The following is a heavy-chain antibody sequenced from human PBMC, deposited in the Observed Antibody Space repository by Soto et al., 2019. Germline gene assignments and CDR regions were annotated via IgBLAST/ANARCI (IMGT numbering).Heavy chain of an antibody. CDR1: GGTFSSYA. V-gene: IGHV1-69*13. CDR3: ARRDHGSGYYYSYYYYGMDV. Sequence: GASVKVSCKASGGTFSSYAISWVRQAPGQGLEWMGGIIPIFGTANYAQKFQGRVTITADESTSTAYMELSSLRSEDTAVYYCARRDHGSGYYYSYYYYGMDVWGQGTTVTVSS. CDR2: IIPIFGTA. J-gene: IGHJ6*02. D-gene: IGHD3-22*01.